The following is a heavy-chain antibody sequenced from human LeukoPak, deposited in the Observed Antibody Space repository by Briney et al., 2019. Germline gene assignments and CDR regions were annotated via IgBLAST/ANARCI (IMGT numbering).Heavy chain of an antibody. D-gene: IGHD2-2*02. Sequence: SETLSLTCTVSGGSISSYYWSWIRQPPGKGLEWIGYIYYSGSTNYNPSLKSRVTISVDTSKNQFSLRLSSVTAADTAVYYCARGEIVVPAAIFPAFDIWGQGTMVTVSS. J-gene: IGHJ3*02. CDR1: GGSISSYY. V-gene: IGHV4-59*08. CDR2: IYYSGST. CDR3: ARGEIVVPAAIFPAFDI.